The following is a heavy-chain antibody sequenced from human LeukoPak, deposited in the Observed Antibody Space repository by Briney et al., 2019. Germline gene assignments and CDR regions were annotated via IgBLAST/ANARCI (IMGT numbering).Heavy chain of an antibody. V-gene: IGHV4-34*01. J-gene: IGHJ4*02. CDR3: ARHFQGAIFGVVIMGGYFDY. Sequence: SETLSLTCAVSGGSISSGGYSWSWIRQPPGKGLEWIGEINHSGSTNCNPSLKSRVTISVDTSKNQFSLKLSSVTAADTAVYYCARHFQGAIFGVVIMGGYFDYWGQGTLVTVSS. CDR1: GGSISSGGYS. CDR2: INHSGST. D-gene: IGHD3-3*01.